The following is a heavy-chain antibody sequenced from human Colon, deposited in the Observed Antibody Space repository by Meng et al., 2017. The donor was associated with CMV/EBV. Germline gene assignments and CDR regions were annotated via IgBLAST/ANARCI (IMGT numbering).Heavy chain of an antibody. V-gene: IGHV3-74*01. CDR3: ARSPGIAAAGLGDY. D-gene: IGHD6-13*01. Sequence: GESLKISCAASGFTFSSYWMHWVRQAPGKGLVWVSRINSDGSSTNYADSVKGRFTISRDNAKNTLYLQMNSLRAEDTAVYYCARSPGIAAAGLGDYWGQGTLVTVSS. CDR2: INSDGSST. CDR1: GFTFSSYW. J-gene: IGHJ4*02.